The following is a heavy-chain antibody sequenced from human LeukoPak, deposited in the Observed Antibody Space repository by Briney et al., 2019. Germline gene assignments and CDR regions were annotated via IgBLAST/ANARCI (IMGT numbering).Heavy chain of an antibody. Sequence: GGSLRLSCAASGFTFSSYSMNWVRQAPGKGLEWVSSISSSSSYIYYADSVKGRFTISRDNAKNSLYLQMNSLRAEDTAVYYCARGVYDSSGILDYWGQGTLVTVSS. J-gene: IGHJ4*02. D-gene: IGHD3-22*01. V-gene: IGHV3-21*01. CDR3: ARGVYDSSGILDY. CDR2: ISSSSSYI. CDR1: GFTFSSYS.